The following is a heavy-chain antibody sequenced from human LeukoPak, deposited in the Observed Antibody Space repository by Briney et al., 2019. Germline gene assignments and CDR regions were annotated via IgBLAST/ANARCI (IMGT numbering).Heavy chain of an antibody. V-gene: IGHV3-23*01. CDR2: ISGSGRST. D-gene: IGHD3-22*01. J-gene: IGHJ4*02. Sequence: PGGSLRLSCAASGFTFSSYAMSWVRQAPGKGLEWVSAISGSGRSTYYADSVKGRFTISRDNAKNTLFLQMNILRADDTAVYYCAKDRILYYYDSSGYHYWDQGTLVTVSS. CDR3: AKDRILYYYDSSGYHY. CDR1: GFTFSSYA.